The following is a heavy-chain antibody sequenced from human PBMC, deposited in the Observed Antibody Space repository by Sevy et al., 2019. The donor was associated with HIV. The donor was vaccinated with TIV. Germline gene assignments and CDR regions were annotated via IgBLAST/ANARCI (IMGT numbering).Heavy chain of an antibody. CDR2: IMPSGIT. D-gene: IGHD1-26*01. Sequence: SETMSLTCAVYGGSLSGYYWSWIRQPPGKGLEWIGEIMPSGITNYNPSLKSRVSISIDTSKNQFSLKVNSVTAADTAIYYCARGQWEHPFWGQGTQVTVSS. J-gene: IGHJ4*02. CDR1: GGSLSGYY. V-gene: IGHV4-34*01. CDR3: ARGQWEHPF.